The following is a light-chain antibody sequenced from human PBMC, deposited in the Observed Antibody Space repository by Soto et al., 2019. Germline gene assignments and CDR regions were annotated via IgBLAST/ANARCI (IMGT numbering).Light chain of an antibody. Sequence: SVLTQPPSAAGTPGQRVTISCSGSRSNIGSNTVNWYQQVPGTAPKLLIYSNNERPSGVPDRFSGSKSGTSASLAISGLQSEDEADYYCAAWDDSLNGPLFGGGTQLTVL. CDR2: SNN. J-gene: IGLJ7*01. CDR1: RSNIGSNT. CDR3: AAWDDSLNGPL. V-gene: IGLV1-44*01.